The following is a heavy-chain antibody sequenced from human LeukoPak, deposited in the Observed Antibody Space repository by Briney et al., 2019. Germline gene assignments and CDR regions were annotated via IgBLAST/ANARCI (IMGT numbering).Heavy chain of an antibody. CDR1: GFTVSSNY. J-gene: IGHJ3*02. Sequence: EGSLRLSCAASGFTVSSNYKSWVRQAPGKGLEWISVIYSGGSTYYADSVKGRFTISRDNSKNTLYLQMNSLRAEDTAVYYCARALGENWNDSPLAAFDIWGQGTMVTVSS. CDR3: ARALGENWNDSPLAAFDI. CDR2: IYSGGST. V-gene: IGHV3-66*02. D-gene: IGHD1-1*01.